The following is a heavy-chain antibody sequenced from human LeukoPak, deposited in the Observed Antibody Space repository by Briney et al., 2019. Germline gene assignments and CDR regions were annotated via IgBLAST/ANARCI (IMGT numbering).Heavy chain of an antibody. CDR1: GYTFTDYY. CDR3: ARDLPYSSSWESIDY. CDR2: INPNSGGT. V-gene: IGHV1-2*02. J-gene: IGHJ4*02. Sequence: GASVKVSCKTSGYTFTDYYMHWVRQAPGQGLEWMGWINPNSGGTNYAQKIQGRVTMTTDTSTSTAYMELRSLRSDDTAVYYCARDLPYSSSWESIDYWGQGTLVTVSS. D-gene: IGHD6-13*01.